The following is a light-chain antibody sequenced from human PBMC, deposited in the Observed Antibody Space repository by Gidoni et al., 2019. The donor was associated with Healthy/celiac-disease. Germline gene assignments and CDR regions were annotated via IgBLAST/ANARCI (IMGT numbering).Light chain of an antibody. V-gene: IGKV1-27*01. CDR1: QGISNY. CDR3: QKYNSAPPWT. J-gene: IGKJ1*01. Sequence: DIQMTQSPSALSASVGDRVTITCRASQGISNYLAWYQQKPGKVPSRFSGSGSGTDFTLTIRSLQPEDVATYYCQKYNSAPPWTFGQGTKVEIK.